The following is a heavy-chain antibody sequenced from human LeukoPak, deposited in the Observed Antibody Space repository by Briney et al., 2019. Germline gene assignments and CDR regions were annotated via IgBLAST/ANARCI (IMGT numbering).Heavy chain of an antibody. D-gene: IGHD7-27*01. CDR1: GGSISSYY. CDR3: ARVRTWGSEWYFDL. V-gene: IGHV4-59*01. CDR2: NSGST. Sequence: SETLSLTCTVSGGSISSYYWSWIRQPPGKGLEWIGYNSGSTNYNPSLKSRVTISLDTSQNQFSLKLSSLTAADTAVYYCARVRTWGSEWYFDLWGRGTLVTVSS. J-gene: IGHJ2*01.